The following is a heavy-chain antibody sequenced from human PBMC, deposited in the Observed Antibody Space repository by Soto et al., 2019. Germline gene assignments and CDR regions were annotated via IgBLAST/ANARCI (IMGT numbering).Heavy chain of an antibody. D-gene: IGHD3-10*01. CDR1: GYTFTSYG. CDR2: ISAYNGNT. V-gene: IGHV1-18*01. Sequence: AASVKVSCKASGYTFTSYGISWVRQAPGQGLEWMGWISAYNGNTNYAQKLQGRVTMTTDTSTSTAYMELRSLRSDDTAVYYCARANYYGSGSYSTYYYYMDVWGKGTTVTVSS. J-gene: IGHJ6*03. CDR3: ARANYYGSGSYSTYYYYMDV.